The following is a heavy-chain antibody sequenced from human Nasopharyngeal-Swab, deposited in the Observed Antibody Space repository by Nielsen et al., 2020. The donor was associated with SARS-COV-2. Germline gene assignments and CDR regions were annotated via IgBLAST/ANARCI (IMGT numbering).Heavy chain of an antibody. J-gene: IGHJ4*02. Sequence: GGSLRLSCVASEFTFTRFGMHWVRQPPGKGLAWVAFISYDGSNNYYADSVKGRFTISRDNSKNNLYLQMNSLRAEDTAVYYCAKGHYSYDYVWGSDPYPPFDYWGQGTLVTVSS. D-gene: IGHD3-16*01. V-gene: IGHV3-30*18. CDR3: AKGHYSYDYVWGSDPYPPFDY. CDR2: ISYDGSNN. CDR1: EFTFTRFG.